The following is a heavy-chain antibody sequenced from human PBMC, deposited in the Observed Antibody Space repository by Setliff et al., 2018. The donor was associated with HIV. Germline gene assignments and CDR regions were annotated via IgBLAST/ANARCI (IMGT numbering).Heavy chain of an antibody. CDR1: GFTFTSYA. D-gene: IGHD5-12*01. J-gene: IGHJ4*02. CDR3: ARMISPRSNRYSPGWFDY. Sequence: GESLKISCAASGFTFTSYAVSWVRQAPGKGLEWVSAISGSGDTAFYADSVKGRFTVSADSSKNTVYLQMNSLRAEDTAVHYCARMISPRSNRYSPGWFDYWGQGTLVTVSS. V-gene: IGHV3-23*01. CDR2: ISGSGDTA.